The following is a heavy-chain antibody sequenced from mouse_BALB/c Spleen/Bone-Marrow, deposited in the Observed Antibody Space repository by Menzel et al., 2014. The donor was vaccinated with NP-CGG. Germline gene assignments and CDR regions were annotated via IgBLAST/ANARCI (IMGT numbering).Heavy chain of an antibody. CDR2: ILPGSGST. CDR3: ARRGHGFAWFAY. V-gene: IGHV1-9*01. D-gene: IGHD1-2*01. J-gene: IGHJ3*01. Sequence: QVQLQQPGTELMKPGASVKISCKVTGYTFSSYWIEWVNQRPGHGLEWIGEILPGSGSTNYNEKFKGKATFTADTSSNTAYMQLSSLTSEGSAVYYCARRGHGFAWFAYWGQGTLVTVSA. CDR1: GYTFSSYW.